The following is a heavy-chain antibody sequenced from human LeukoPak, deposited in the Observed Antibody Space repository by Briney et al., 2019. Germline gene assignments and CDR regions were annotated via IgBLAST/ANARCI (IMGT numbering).Heavy chain of an antibody. CDR3: ARDSQKYSSGWYPLIDY. D-gene: IGHD6-19*01. J-gene: IGHJ4*02. V-gene: IGHV1-69*05. Sequence: SVKVSCKASGGTFSSYAINWVRQAPGQGLEWMGRIIPIFGTANYAQKFQGRVTIITDGSTSTAYMELSSLRSEDTAVYYCARDSQKYSSGWYPLIDYWGQGTLVTVSS. CDR2: IIPIFGTA. CDR1: GGTFSSYA.